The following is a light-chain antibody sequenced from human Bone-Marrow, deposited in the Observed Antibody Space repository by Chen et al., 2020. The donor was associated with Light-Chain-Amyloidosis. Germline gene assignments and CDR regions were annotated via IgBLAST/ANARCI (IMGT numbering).Light chain of an antibody. CDR2: EDS. CDR3: QVWDRSSDRPM. J-gene: IGLJ3*02. CDR1: NIGSKS. Sequence: SYVLTQPSSVSVAPGHTATMACGGNNIGSKSVHWYQQMTGQATLLVVYEDSDRPSGIPARLSGSNSGNTATLTISRVEAGDKADYYCQVWDRSSDRPMFGGGTKLTVL. V-gene: IGLV3-21*02.